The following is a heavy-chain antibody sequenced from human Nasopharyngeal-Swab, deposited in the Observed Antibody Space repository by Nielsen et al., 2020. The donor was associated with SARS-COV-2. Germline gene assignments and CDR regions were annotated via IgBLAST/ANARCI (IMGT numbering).Heavy chain of an antibody. CDR3: ARGLRGVTTYYYYYYMDV. Sequence: SETLSLTCTVSGGSIGSGSYYWSWIRQPAGKGLEWIGRIYTSGSTNYNPSLKSRVTISVDTSKNQFSLKLSSVTAADTAVYYCARGLRGVTTYYYYYYMDVWGKGTTGTVSS. J-gene: IGHJ6*03. CDR1: GGSIGSGSYY. D-gene: IGHD4-17*01. CDR2: IYTSGST. V-gene: IGHV4-61*02.